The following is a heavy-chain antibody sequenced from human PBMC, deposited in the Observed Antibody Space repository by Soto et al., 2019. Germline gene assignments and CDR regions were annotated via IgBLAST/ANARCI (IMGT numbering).Heavy chain of an antibody. J-gene: IGHJ4*02. V-gene: IGHV1-3*01. Sequence: ASVKVSCKASGYTFTNYAIHWVRQAPGQRLDWMGWINAGNGNTKYSQKFQDRLTTTRDTSASTVYMELSSLTSEDTAVYYCARGFRASGSTFDSWGQGTLVTVSS. CDR1: GYTFTNYA. CDR2: INAGNGNT. CDR3: ARGFRASGSTFDS. D-gene: IGHD3-10*01.